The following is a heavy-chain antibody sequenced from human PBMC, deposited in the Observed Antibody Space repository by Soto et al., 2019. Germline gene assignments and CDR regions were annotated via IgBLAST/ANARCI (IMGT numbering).Heavy chain of an antibody. J-gene: IGHJ4*02. CDR3: ARDLGGFPYY. CDR1: GYTFTSYG. Sequence: YPWASVKVSCKASGYTFTSYGISWVRQAPGQGLEWMGWISAHNGNTKYEQKLQGRVTMTTDTSTSTAYMELRSLRSDDTAVYYCARDLGGFPYYWGQGTLVTVSS. D-gene: IGHD5-12*01. CDR2: ISAHNGNT. V-gene: IGHV1-18*01.